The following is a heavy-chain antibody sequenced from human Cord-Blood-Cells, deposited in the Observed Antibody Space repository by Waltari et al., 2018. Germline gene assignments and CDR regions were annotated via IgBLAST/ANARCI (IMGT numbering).Heavy chain of an antibody. V-gene: IGHV4-59*01. CDR1: GGSIRSYY. Sequence: QVQLQESGPGLVKPSETLSLTCTVSGGSIRSYYWRWIRQPPGKGLEWIGYIYYSGSTNYNPSLKSRVTISVDTSKNQFSLKLSSVTAADTAVYYCARVPRGYSYEYYFDYWGQGTLVTVSS. CDR3: ARVPRGYSYEYYFDY. D-gene: IGHD5-18*01. J-gene: IGHJ4*02. CDR2: IYYSGST.